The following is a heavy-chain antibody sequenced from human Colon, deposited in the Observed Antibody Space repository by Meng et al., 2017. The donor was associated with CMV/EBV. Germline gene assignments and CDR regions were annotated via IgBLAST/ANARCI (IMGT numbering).Heavy chain of an antibody. CDR3: TRESKDSSTYWYFDL. Sequence: GESLKISCAASGFTFSDHDMDWVRQAPGKGLEWLGRARNKHFSYITEYAASVKGRFTMSRDDSKNSLYLQMNSLKTEDTAVYYCTRESKDSSTYWYFDLWGRGSLVTVSS. CDR2: ARNKHFSYIT. J-gene: IGHJ2*01. V-gene: IGHV3-72*01. CDR1: GFTFSDHD.